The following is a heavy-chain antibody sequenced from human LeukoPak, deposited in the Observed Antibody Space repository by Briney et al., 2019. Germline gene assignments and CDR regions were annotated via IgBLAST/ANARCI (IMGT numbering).Heavy chain of an antibody. Sequence: GGSLRLSCAASGFTFSDYYMSWIRQAPGKGLVWVSYISSSGSTIYYADSVKGRFTISRDNAKNSLYLQMNSLRAEDTAVYYCARSPDYCGGDCYPDYYYYYMDVWGKGTTVTVSS. J-gene: IGHJ6*03. V-gene: IGHV3-11*04. D-gene: IGHD2-21*02. CDR2: ISSSGSTI. CDR1: GFTFSDYY. CDR3: ARSPDYCGGDCYPDYYYYYMDV.